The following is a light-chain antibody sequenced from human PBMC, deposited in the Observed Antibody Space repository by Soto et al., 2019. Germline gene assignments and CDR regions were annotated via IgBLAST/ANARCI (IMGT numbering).Light chain of an antibody. Sequence: ENVLTQSPGTLSLSPGERATLSCRASQSVRSTYLAWYQQQPDQAPRLLIYGVSSRATGIPDRFSGSGSGTDFTLTISRLEPEDSAVYYCQQYGSSSWTFGQGTKVEIK. CDR1: QSVRSTY. V-gene: IGKV3-20*01. J-gene: IGKJ1*01. CDR3: QQYGSSSWT. CDR2: GVS.